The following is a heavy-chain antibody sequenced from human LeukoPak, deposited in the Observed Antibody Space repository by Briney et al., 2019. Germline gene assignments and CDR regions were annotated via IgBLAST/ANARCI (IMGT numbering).Heavy chain of an antibody. V-gene: IGHV4-59*01. CDR2: IYYSGST. D-gene: IGHD2-21*02. CDR1: GGSISGYF. CDR3: ARVVVTAVGYNAFDI. J-gene: IGHJ3*02. Sequence: SETLSLACTVSGGSISGYFWSWIRQPPGKGLEWIGYIYYSGSTNYNPSLKSRVTISVDTSKNQFSLKLSSVTAADTAVYYCARVVVTAVGYNAFDIWGQGTMVTVSS.